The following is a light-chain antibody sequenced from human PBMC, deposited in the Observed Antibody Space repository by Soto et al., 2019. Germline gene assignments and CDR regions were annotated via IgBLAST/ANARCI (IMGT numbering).Light chain of an antibody. J-gene: IGKJ2*01. CDR2: GAS. CDR3: QQYASSPRT. Sequence: ENVLTXSPGTLSLXXXXXATLSCRASQSVSSSYLAWYQQKPGQAPRLLIYGASSRATGIPDRFSGSGSGTDFTLTISRLEPEDFAVYYCQQYASSPRTFGQGTKLEIK. V-gene: IGKV3-20*01. CDR1: QSVSSSY.